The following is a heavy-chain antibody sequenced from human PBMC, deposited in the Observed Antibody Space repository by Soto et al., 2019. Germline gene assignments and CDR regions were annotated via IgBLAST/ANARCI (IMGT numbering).Heavy chain of an antibody. CDR2: ISGSGGST. CDR1: GFTFSSYA. V-gene: IGHV3-23*01. J-gene: IGHJ5*02. CDR3: AKDQYSSSWYYSEDYTLKWFDP. Sequence: GGSLRLSCAASGFTFSSYAMSWVRQAPGKGLEWVSAISGSGGSTYYADSVKGRFTISRDNSKNTLYLQMNSLRAEDTAVYYCAKDQYSSSWYYSEDYTLKWFDPWGQGTLVTVSS. D-gene: IGHD6-13*01.